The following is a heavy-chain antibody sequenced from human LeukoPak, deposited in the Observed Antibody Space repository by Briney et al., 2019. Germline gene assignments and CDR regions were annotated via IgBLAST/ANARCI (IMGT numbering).Heavy chain of an antibody. Sequence: GGSLRLSCAASGFTFSSYWMSWVRQAPGKGLEWVANIKQDGSEKHYVDSVKGRFTISRDNTENSLHLQMNSLRVEDTAVYYCARDKYCSNSYCPASWFDPWGQGTLVTVSS. V-gene: IGHV3-7*01. CDR3: ARDKYCSNSYCPASWFDP. CDR2: IKQDGSEK. D-gene: IGHD2-15*01. CDR1: GFTFSSYW. J-gene: IGHJ5*02.